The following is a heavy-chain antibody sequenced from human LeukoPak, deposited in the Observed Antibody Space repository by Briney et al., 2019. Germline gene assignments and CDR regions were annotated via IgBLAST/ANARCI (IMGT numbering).Heavy chain of an antibody. CDR3: AKDFRIGYSAHFDY. D-gene: IGHD2-21*01. CDR2: IYENGGTT. V-gene: IGHV3-23*01. J-gene: IGHJ4*02. CDR1: GFTFRSHA. Sequence: GGSLRLSCVGSGFTFRSHAMSWVRQAPEKGLEFVSGIYENGGTTYYADSVKGRFSISRDNSKNTLYMQMDSMRGEDTAVYYCAKDFRIGYSAHFDYWGQGALVTVSS.